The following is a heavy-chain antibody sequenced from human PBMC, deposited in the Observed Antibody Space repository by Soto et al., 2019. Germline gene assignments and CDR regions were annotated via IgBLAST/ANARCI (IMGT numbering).Heavy chain of an antibody. Sequence: ASVKVSCKTSGYPFTDYFIHWVRQAPGQGLEWMGIISLYHHSASYAQKFQGRLTVTADTSTTTVYMDLSSLTSEDSAVYWCARELYSCGGDCPYYMDYWGQGTLVTVSS. J-gene: IGHJ4*02. D-gene: IGHD2-21*02. CDR3: ARELYSCGGDCPYYMDY. V-gene: IGHV1-46*01. CDR1: GYPFTDYF. CDR2: ISLYHHSA.